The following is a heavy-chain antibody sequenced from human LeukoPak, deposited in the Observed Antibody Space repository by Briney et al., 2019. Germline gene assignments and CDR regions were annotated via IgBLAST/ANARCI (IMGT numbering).Heavy chain of an antibody. V-gene: IGHV3-66*01. CDR2: IYTGGTP. Sequence: GGSLRLSCVASGFTVSTNYMSWVRQAPGKGLEWVSVIYTGGTPYYADSVKGRFTISRDNSKNTLYLQMNSLRAEDTAVYYCAKSGRPFDYWGQGTLVTVSS. CDR1: GFTVSTNY. J-gene: IGHJ4*02. CDR3: AKSGRPFDY. D-gene: IGHD1-26*01.